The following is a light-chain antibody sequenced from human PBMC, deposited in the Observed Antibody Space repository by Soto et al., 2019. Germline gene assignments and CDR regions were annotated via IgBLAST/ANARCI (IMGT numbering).Light chain of an antibody. V-gene: IGKV1-5*01. CDR3: QQYDGYVLS. J-gene: IGKJ4*01. CDR1: QSINRW. CDR2: DAS. Sequence: DIQMTQSPSSLSASVGDRVTITCRARQSINRWLAWYQRKAGKAPKLLIFDASSLESGVPSRFSGSGSGTEFTLTISSLQPDDFATYYCQQYDGYVLSFGGGTKVELQ.